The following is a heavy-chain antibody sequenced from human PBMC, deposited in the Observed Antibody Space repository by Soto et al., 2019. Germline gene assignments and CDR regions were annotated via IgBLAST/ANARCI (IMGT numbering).Heavy chain of an antibody. CDR3: GRPGYRYGGGYFDY. CDR1: GFTVSSNY. V-gene: IGHV3-66*04. Sequence: EVQLVESGGGLVQPGGSLRLSCAASGFTVSSNYMSWVRQAPGKGLEWVSVIYSGGSAYYADSVKGRFTISRDNSKNTVYLQMKRLRGEDTGVYYCGRPGYRYGGGYFDYWGQGTLVTVSS. J-gene: IGHJ4*02. CDR2: IYSGGSA. D-gene: IGHD5-18*01.